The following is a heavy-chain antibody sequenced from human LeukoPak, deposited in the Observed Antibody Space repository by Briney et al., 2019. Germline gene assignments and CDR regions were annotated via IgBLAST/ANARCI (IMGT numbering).Heavy chain of an antibody. Sequence: SETLSLTCAVYGGSFSGYYRSWIRQPPGKGLEWIGEVNHSGSTNYNPSLKSRVTISVDTSKNQFSLKLSSVTAADTAVYYCARESMFRGPFDPWGQGTLVTVSS. J-gene: IGHJ5*02. D-gene: IGHD3-10*02. CDR2: VNHSGST. V-gene: IGHV4-34*01. CDR3: ARESMFRGPFDP. CDR1: GGSFSGYY.